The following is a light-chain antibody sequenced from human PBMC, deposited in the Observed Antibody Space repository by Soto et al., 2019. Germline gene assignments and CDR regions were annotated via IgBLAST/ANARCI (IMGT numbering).Light chain of an antibody. CDR1: QSIHTS. CDR2: DST. J-gene: IGKJ5*01. Sequence: EVVLTHSPATLSLSPFERATLSFRASQSIHTSLAWYQQKPGQPPRLVVYDSTLRANGVPDRFGGSRSGTEFTPTINNLEPEDFAVYYCQQRNVWPPITFGQGTRLEIK. CDR3: QQRNVWPPIT. V-gene: IGKV3-11*01.